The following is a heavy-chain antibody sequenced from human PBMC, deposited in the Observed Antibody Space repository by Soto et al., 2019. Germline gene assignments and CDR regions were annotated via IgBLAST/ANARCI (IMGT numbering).Heavy chain of an antibody. Sequence: QVQLVESGGGVVQPGRSLRLSCAASGFTFSSFAMHWVRQSPGKGLEWVAVISYDGVSKYYADSVKGRFTVSRDNSNNTLYLQMNSLRAEGTAVYYCARRYGASRGHWFDPWGQGTLVTVSS. CDR2: ISYDGVSK. CDR1: GFTFSSFA. D-gene: IGHD4-17*01. V-gene: IGHV3-30-3*01. J-gene: IGHJ5*02. CDR3: ARRYGASRGHWFDP.